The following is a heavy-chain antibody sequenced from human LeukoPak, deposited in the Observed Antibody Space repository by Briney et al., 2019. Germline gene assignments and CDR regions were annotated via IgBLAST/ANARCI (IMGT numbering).Heavy chain of an antibody. CDR1: GFSISSYE. D-gene: IGHD1-7*01. CDR3: ARVELAPYYYYMDV. V-gene: IGHV3-48*03. CDR2: ISSSGSTI. Sequence: GGSLRLSCAASGFSISSYEMNWVRQAPGKGLEWVSYISSSGSTIYYADSVKGRFTVSRDNAKNSLYLQMNSLRAEDTAVYYCARVELAPYYYYMDVWGKGTTVTVSS. J-gene: IGHJ6*03.